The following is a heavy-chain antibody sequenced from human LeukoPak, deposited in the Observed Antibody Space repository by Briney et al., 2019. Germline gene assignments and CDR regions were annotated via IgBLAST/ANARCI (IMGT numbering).Heavy chain of an antibody. D-gene: IGHD2-15*01. CDR3: ARVRCSGGSCPYYYYYYYMDV. V-gene: IGHV4-39*07. J-gene: IGHJ6*03. CDR2: VFYSGSA. Sequence: SETLSLTCTVSGGSINNSIYYWSWIRQPPGKGLEWIGTVFYSGSAYYNPSLQSRVTISIDTSKNQFSLKLRFVTAADTAVYYCARVRCSGGSCPYYYYYYYMDVWGKGTTVTVSS. CDR1: GGSINNSIYY.